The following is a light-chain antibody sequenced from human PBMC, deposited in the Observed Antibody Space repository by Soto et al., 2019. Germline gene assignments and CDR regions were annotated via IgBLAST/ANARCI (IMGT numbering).Light chain of an antibody. CDR1: SSNIGGHS. V-gene: IGLV1-51*01. Sequence: QSVLTQPPSVSAAPGQEVTISCSGSSSNIGGHSVSWYQQLPGTAPKLLIYDDNKRPSGIPDRFSGSKSGTSATLGITGFQTGDEADYYCGSWDSSLSAYVFGTGTKVTVL. J-gene: IGLJ1*01. CDR2: DDN. CDR3: GSWDSSLSAYV.